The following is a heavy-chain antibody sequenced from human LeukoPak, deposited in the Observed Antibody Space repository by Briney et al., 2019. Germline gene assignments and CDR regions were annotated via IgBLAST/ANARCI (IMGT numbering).Heavy chain of an antibody. Sequence: GGSLRLSCAASGFTFSSYWMHWVRQAPGKGLVWVSRINGDGSTTTYADSVKGRFTISRDNAKNSLYLQMNSLRAEDTAVYYCAELGITMIGGVWGKGTTVTISS. CDR2: INGDGSTT. J-gene: IGHJ6*04. D-gene: IGHD3-10*02. CDR1: GFTFSSYW. V-gene: IGHV3-74*01. CDR3: AELGITMIGGV.